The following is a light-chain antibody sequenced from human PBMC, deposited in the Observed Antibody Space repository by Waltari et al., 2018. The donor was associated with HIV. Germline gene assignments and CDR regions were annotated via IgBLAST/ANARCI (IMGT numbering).Light chain of an antibody. CDR2: EYS. J-gene: IGLJ3*02. CDR3: YSTDSSANHWV. CDR1: ALPKKY. V-gene: IGLV3-10*01. Sequence: SYELTQPPSVSVSPGPTARITCSGDALPKKYAYWYQQKSGQAPLLVIYEYSKRPSGIPERFSVSSSGTMATLTINVAQVEDEADYYCYSTDSSANHWVFGGGTELTVL.